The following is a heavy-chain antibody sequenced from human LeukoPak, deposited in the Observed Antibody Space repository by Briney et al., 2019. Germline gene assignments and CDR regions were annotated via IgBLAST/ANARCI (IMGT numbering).Heavy chain of an antibody. J-gene: IGHJ4*02. D-gene: IGHD3-16*02. Sequence: PGGSLRLSCAASGFTVSANYMSWVRQAPGKGLEWVSAISDSGGYTYYADSVKGRFTISRDNSKSTLYLQMSSLRADDTAIYYCAKRNEEGMLTFGGVIAALGYWGQGTLVTVSS. CDR2: ISDSGGYT. CDR1: GFTVSANY. V-gene: IGHV3-23*01. CDR3: AKRNEEGMLTFGGVIAALGY.